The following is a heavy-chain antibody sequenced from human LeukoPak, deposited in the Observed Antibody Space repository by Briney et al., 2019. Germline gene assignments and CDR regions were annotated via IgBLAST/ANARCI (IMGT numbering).Heavy chain of an antibody. D-gene: IGHD3-22*01. CDR1: GFTFSSYA. CDR2: ISYDGSNK. Sequence: GGSLRLSCAASGFTFSSYAMHWVRQAPGKGLEWVAVISYDGSNKYYADSVKGRFTISRDNSKNTLYLQMNSLRAEDTAVHYCARDPSYYDSSGYLNWGQGTLVTVSS. CDR3: ARDPSYYDSSGYLN. V-gene: IGHV3-30-3*01. J-gene: IGHJ4*02.